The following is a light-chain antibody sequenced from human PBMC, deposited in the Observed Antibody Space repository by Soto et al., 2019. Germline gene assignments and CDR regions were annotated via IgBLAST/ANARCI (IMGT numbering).Light chain of an antibody. V-gene: IGLV2-14*03. J-gene: IGLJ2*01. CDR3: NSYTRSDTLI. Sequence: QSALTQPASVSGSPGQSITISCTGTINDIGGYNYVSWYQQHPGKVPKLLIYDVSNRPSGVSGRFSGSKSGNTASLTIAGLQADDEADYHCNSYTRSDTLIFGGGTKLTVL. CDR2: DVS. CDR1: INDIGGYNY.